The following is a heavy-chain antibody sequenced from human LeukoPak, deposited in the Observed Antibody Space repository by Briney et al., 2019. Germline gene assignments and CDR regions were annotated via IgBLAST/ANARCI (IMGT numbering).Heavy chain of an antibody. CDR2: TYYSGTT. CDR1: GASITRYY. D-gene: IGHD3-22*01. CDR3: TKGRYSSGYHFIFDN. V-gene: IGHV4-59*01. Sequence: PSETPSLTCSVSGASITRYYWNWIRQSPGKGLEWIAFTYYSGTTNYNPSLKSRVTISVDTAKNQFSLKVSSVTAADTAVYYCTKGRYSSGYHFIFDNWGQGALVTVSS. J-gene: IGHJ4*02.